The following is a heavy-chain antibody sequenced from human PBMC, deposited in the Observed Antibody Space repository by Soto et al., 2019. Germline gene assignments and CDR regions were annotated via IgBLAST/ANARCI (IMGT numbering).Heavy chain of an antibody. CDR3: ASAYSGNDFHY. Sequence: SETLSLTCTVSGGSISSSSYYWGWIRQPPGKGLEWIGSVYHSGSTYYNPSLKSRVTISVDTSKNQSSLKLTSVTAADTAVYFCASAYSGNDFHYWCQGTLVTVS. CDR1: GGSISSSSYY. CDR2: VYHSGST. D-gene: IGHD5-12*01. V-gene: IGHV4-39*01. J-gene: IGHJ4*02.